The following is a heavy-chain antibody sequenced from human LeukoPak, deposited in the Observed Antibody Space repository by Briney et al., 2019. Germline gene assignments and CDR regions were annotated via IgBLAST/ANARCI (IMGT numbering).Heavy chain of an antibody. CDR3: ARAQRYCSSTRCYSFYYYMDV. V-gene: IGHV5-51*01. Sequence: GESLKISCKGSGYSFTSYWIGWVRQMPGKGLEWMGIIYPGDSDTRYSPSFQGQVTISADKSISTAYLQWSSLRASDTAMYYCARAQRYCSSTRCYSFYYYMDVWGKGTTVTVSS. CDR2: IYPGDSDT. J-gene: IGHJ6*03. D-gene: IGHD2-2*01. CDR1: GYSFTSYW.